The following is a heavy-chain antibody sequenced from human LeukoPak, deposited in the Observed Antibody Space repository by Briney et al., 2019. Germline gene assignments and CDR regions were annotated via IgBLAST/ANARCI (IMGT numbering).Heavy chain of an antibody. CDR1: GYTLTELS. Sequence: ASVNVSCKVSGYTLTELSMHWVRQAPGKGLEWMGGFDPEDGETIYAQKFQGRVTITEDTSTYTAYMELSSLRSEDTAVYYCAIMSRGGHFDYWGQGTLVTVSS. V-gene: IGHV1-24*01. CDR3: AIMSRGGHFDY. CDR2: FDPEDGET. D-gene: IGHD3-10*01. J-gene: IGHJ4*02.